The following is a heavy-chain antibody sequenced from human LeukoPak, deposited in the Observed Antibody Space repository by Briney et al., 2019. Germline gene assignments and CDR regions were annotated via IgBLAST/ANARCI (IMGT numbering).Heavy chain of an antibody. CDR3: ARGAVDALDY. CDR2: ISSSSSYI. CDR1: GFTFSSYS. J-gene: IGHJ4*02. Sequence: GGSLRLSCAASGFTFSSYSMNWVRQAPGKGLEWVSSISSSSSYIYYADSVKGRITISRDNAKNSLYLQMNSLRAEDTAVYYCARGAVDALDYWGQGTLVTVSS. D-gene: IGHD6-19*01. V-gene: IGHV3-21*01.